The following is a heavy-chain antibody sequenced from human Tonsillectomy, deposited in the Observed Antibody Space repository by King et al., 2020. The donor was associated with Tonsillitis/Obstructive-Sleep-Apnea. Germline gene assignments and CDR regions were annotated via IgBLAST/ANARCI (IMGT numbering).Heavy chain of an antibody. D-gene: IGHD4-17*01. CDR2: IYYRGST. V-gene: IGHV4-39*01. J-gene: IGHJ4*02. CDR3: ARQETTTVTTYYFDY. Sequence: QLQESGPGLVKPSETLSLTCTVSGGSISSSSCFWGWVRQPPGKGLEWIGSIYYRGSTFYNPSLKSRVTISVDTSKIQFSLKLSFVTAADTAVYYCARQETTTVTTYYFDYWGQGTLVTVSS. CDR1: GGSISSSSCF.